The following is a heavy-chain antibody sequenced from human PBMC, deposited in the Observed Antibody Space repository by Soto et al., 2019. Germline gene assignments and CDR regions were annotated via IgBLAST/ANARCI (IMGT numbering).Heavy chain of an antibody. D-gene: IGHD3-22*01. CDR3: ARDGEGAYDSSGYSHFDY. CDR1: GFTFSSYA. Sequence: QVQLVESGGGVVQPGRSLRLSCAASGFTFSSYAMHWVRQAPGKGLEWVAVISYDGSNKYYADSVKGRFTISRDNSKNTLYLQMNSLIAEDTAVYYCARDGEGAYDSSGYSHFDYCGQGTLVTVSS. J-gene: IGHJ4*02. CDR2: ISYDGSNK. V-gene: IGHV3-30-3*01.